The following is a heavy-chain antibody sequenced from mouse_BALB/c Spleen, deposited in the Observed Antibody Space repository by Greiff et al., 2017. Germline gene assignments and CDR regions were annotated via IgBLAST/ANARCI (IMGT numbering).Heavy chain of an antibody. J-gene: IGHJ1*01. CDR3: AITTVVNWYFDV. Sequence: VQLQQSGPELVKPGASVKISCKASGYSFTGYFTNWVMQSHGKSLEWIGRINPYNGDTFYNQKFKGKATLTVDKSSSTAHMELRSLASEDSAVYYCAITTVVNWYFDVWGAGTTVTVSS. CDR1: GYSFTGYF. CDR2: INPYNGDT. D-gene: IGHD1-1*01. V-gene: IGHV1-20*02.